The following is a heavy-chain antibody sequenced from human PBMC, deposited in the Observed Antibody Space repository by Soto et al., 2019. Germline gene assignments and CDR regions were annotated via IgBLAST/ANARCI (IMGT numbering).Heavy chain of an antibody. V-gene: IGHV3-13*01. CDR2: IDTAGDT. J-gene: IGHJ6*02. CDR1: GFTFRSYD. Sequence: EVQLVESGGGLVQPGGSLRLSCAASGFTFRSYDMLWVRQAAGKGLEWVSRIDTAGDTYYPGSVTGRFTISRENAKNSFYHQMNSLRAGDTAVYDCARFGGATSSYYYYGMDVWGQGTTVTVSS. CDR3: ARFGGATSSYYYYGMDV. D-gene: IGHD1-26*01.